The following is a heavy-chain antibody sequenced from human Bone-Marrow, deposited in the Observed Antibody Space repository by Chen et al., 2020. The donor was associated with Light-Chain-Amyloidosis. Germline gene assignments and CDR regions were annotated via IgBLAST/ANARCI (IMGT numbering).Heavy chain of an antibody. CDR1: GLRFKDYE. Sequence: EVQLVESGGGLVQPGGYLRLSCAASGLRFKDYELNWVRQAPGKGLEWISYISGSGNTIFYATSVKGRFTISRDNAKSSLYLQMNRLTAEDTAVYYCVRDRPLRYALPAPFDYWGQGTLVTVSS. D-gene: IGHD1-1*01. CDR3: VRDRPLRYALPAPFDY. J-gene: IGHJ4*02. CDR2: ISGSGNTI. V-gene: IGHV3-48*03.